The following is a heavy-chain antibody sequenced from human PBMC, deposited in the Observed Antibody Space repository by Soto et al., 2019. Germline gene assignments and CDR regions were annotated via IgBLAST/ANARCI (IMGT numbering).Heavy chain of an antibody. Sequence: QVQLVESGGGVVQPGRSLRLSCAASGFTFSSYGMHWVRQAPGKGLEWVAVISYDGSNKYYADSVKGRFTIARDNSKNTLYLQMNNLRPEDTAVYYRAKDVVVGATTGLGDYYYYYGMDVWGQGATFT. D-gene: IGHD1-26*01. CDR1: GFTFSSYG. J-gene: IGHJ6*02. CDR3: AKDVVVGATTGLGDYYYYYGMDV. CDR2: ISYDGSNK. V-gene: IGHV3-30*18.